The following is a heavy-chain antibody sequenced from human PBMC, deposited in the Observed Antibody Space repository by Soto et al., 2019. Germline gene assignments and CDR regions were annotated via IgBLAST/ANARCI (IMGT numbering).Heavy chain of an antibody. CDR2: ISYDGSNK. CDR3: ASSYDGYFDY. V-gene: IGHV3-30-3*01. CDR1: GFTFSSYA. D-gene: IGHD5-12*01. Sequence: QVQLVESGGGVVQPGRSLRLSCAASGFTFSSYAMHWVRQAPGKGLEWVAVISYDGSNKYYADSAKGRFTISRDNSKNTLYLQMNSLRAEDTAVYYCASSYDGYFDYWGQGTLVTVSS. J-gene: IGHJ4*02.